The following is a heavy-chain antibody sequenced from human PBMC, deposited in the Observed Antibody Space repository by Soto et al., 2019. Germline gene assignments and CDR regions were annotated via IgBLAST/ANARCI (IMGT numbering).Heavy chain of an antibody. CDR3: VKDRLSYGYSSGFSFDY. J-gene: IGHJ4*02. CDR1: GFTFSSYA. Sequence: GGSLRLSCSASGFTFSSYAMHWVRQAPGKGLEYVSAISSNGGSTYYADSVKGRFTISRYNSKNTLYLQMSSLRAEDTAVYYCVKDRLSYGYSSGFSFDYWGQGTLVTVSS. V-gene: IGHV3-64D*06. CDR2: ISSNGGST. D-gene: IGHD3-22*01.